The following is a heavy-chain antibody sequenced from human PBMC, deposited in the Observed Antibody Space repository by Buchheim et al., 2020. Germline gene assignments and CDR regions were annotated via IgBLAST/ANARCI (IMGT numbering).Heavy chain of an antibody. Sequence: EVQLVESGAGLVRPGGSLRLSCAASGFTFSTYDMSWVRQAPGKGLEWVSYISSSSTTIYYADSVKGRFTISRDNAKNSLYLQMNSLRAEDTAVYYCARNRYYGMDVWGQGTT. V-gene: IGHV3-48*01. CDR2: ISSSSTTI. CDR3: ARNRYYGMDV. CDR1: GFTFSTYD. J-gene: IGHJ6*02. D-gene: IGHD1-14*01.